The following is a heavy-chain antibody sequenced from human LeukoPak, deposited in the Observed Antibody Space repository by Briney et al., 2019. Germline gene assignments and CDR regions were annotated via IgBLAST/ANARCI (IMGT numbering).Heavy chain of an antibody. CDR1: GFTFNSYS. CDR2: ITSSSSYI. CDR3: ARSGVALFDY. V-gene: IGHV3-21*01. J-gene: IGHJ4*02. Sequence: GGSLRLSCAASGFTFNSYSMNWVRQAPGKGLEWVSSITSSSSYIYYADSVKGRFTVSRDNAKNSLYLQMNSLRAEDTGVYYCARSGVALFDYWGQGTLVTVSS. D-gene: IGHD3-3*01.